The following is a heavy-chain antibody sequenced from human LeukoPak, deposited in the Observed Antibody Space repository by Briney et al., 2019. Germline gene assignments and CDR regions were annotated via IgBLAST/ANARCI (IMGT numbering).Heavy chain of an antibody. V-gene: IGHV3-49*03. CDR3: NRDSLGIRTFDI. Sequence: PGRSLRLSCTASGFTIGDYLMSWFRQAPGKGLELLGFIRRRASGGTTEYAASVKGRFTISRDDSKSIAYLEMNSLKTEDTAVYYCNRDSLGIRTFDIWGQGTMVTVSS. J-gene: IGHJ3*02. CDR2: IRRRASGGTT. D-gene: IGHD7-27*01. CDR1: GFTIGDYL.